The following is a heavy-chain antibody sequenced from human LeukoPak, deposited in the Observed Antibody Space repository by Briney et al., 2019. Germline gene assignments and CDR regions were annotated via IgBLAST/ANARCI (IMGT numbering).Heavy chain of an antibody. J-gene: IGHJ6*03. V-gene: IGHV3-21*01. D-gene: IGHD6-13*01. Sequence: GGSLRLSCAASGFTFSSYTMNWVRQAPGKGLEWVSSISSSSSYIYYADSVKGRFTISRDNAKNSLYLQMNSLRAEDTAVYYCARDFFAPGIPAANYMDVWGQGTTVTVSS. CDR3: ARDFFAPGIPAANYMDV. CDR2: ISSSSSYI. CDR1: GFTFSSYT.